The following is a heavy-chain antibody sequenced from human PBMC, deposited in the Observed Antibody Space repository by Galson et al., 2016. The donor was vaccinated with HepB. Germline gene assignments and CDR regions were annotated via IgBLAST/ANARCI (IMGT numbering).Heavy chain of an antibody. J-gene: IGHJ4*02. Sequence: SLRLSCAASGFTFSGSAMHWVRQASGKGLEWVGRIGSKANSYATAYAASVKGRFTISRDDSKNTAYLQMNSLKTEDTAVYYCTRPKTTAIGGRSDYWGQGTLVTVSS. CDR2: IGSKANSYAT. CDR1: GFTFSGSA. D-gene: IGHD2-21*02. CDR3: TRPKTTAIGGRSDY. V-gene: IGHV3-73*01.